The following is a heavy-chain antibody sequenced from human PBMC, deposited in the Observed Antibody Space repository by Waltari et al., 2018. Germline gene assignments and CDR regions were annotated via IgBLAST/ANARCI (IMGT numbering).Heavy chain of an antibody. D-gene: IGHD1-26*01. J-gene: IGHJ5*02. Sequence: EVQLLESGGGLVQPGGSLRLSCAASGFTFSSYAMSWVRQAPGKGGEGVSGISGRGGSTYYADAGKGRFTISRDKSKNTLYLQMNSLRAEDTAVYYCATQWERGGWFDPWGQGTLVTVSS. CDR2: ISGRGGST. CDR1: GFTFSSYA. CDR3: ATQWERGGWFDP. V-gene: IGHV3-23*01.